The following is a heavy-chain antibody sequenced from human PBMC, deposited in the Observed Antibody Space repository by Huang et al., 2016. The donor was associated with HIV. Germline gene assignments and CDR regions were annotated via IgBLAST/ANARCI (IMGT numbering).Heavy chain of an antibody. D-gene: IGHD4-4*01. CDR2: IGSDRLDT. Sequence: QVPLVQSGGEVMQPGASVRFSCKASGYYFGGYVMIWVRQAPGQGLEWLGWIGSDRLDTSSAQKLQGRVTMTTDTSTTTTYMELRSLRSDDTAMYYCARDPYYSNRWKRNDASFLWGQGTMITVSS. J-gene: IGHJ3*01. CDR1: GYYFGGYV. CDR3: ARDPYYSNRWKRNDASFL. V-gene: IGHV1-18*01.